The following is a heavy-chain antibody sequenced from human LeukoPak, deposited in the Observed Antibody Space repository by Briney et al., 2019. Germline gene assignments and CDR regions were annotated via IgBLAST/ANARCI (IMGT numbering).Heavy chain of an antibody. J-gene: IGHJ6*02. CDR1: GGTFSSYA. CDR3: ARMSSGSDTAYYYGMDA. V-gene: IGHV1-69*01. Sequence: ASVKVSCKASGGTFSSYAISWVRQAPGQGLEWMGGIIPIFGTANYAQKFQGRVTITADESTSTAYMELSSLRSEDTAVYYCARMSSGSDTAYYYGMDAWGQGTTVTVSS. D-gene: IGHD3-22*01. CDR2: IIPIFGTA.